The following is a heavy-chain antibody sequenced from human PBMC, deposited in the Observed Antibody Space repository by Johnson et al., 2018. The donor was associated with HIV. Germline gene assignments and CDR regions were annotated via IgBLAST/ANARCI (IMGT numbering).Heavy chain of an antibody. CDR3: ARGGGGSGWYGCAFDI. CDR1: GFTFSSYW. Sequence: VQLVESGGGVVQPGRSLRLSCAASGFTFSSYWMSWVRQAPGKGLEWVANIKQDGSEKYYVDSVKGRFTISRDNAKNSLYLQMNSLKAEDTAVYYCARGGGGSGWYGCAFDIWGQGTMVTVSS. J-gene: IGHJ3*02. D-gene: IGHD6-19*01. CDR2: IKQDGSEK. V-gene: IGHV3-7*04.